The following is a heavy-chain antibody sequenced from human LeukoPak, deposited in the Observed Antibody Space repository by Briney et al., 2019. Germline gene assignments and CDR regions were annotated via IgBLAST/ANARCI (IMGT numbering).Heavy chain of an antibody. J-gene: IGHJ4*02. D-gene: IGHD1-26*01. CDR1: GFTFSSYG. CDR2: IRYDGNNK. V-gene: IGHV3-30*02. Sequence: GGSLRLSCAASGFTFSSYGMHWVRRAPGKGLEWVSFIRYDGNNKYYADSVKGRFTISRDNSKNTLYLQMNSLRAEDTAVYYCAKDQGGSYSYFDYWGQGTLVTVSS. CDR3: AKDQGGSYSYFDY.